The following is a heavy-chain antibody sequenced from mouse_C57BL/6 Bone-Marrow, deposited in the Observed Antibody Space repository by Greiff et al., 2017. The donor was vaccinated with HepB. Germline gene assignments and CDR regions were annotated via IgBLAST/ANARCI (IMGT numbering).Heavy chain of an antibody. CDR1: GFTFSDFY. J-gene: IGHJ1*03. Sequence: EVQLVESGGGLVQSGRSLRLSCATSGFTFSDFYMEWVRQAPGKGLEWIAASRNKANDYTTEYSASVKGRFIVSRDTSQSILYLQMNALRAEDTAIYYCARDAAFYYGSSRWYFDVWGTGTTVTVAS. CDR3: ARDAAFYYGSSRWYFDV. D-gene: IGHD1-1*01. V-gene: IGHV7-1*01. CDR2: SRNKANDYTT.